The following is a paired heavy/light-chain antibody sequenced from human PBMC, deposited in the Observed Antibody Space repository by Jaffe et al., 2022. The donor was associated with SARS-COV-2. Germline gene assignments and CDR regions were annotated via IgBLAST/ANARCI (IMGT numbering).Light chain of an antibody. Sequence: EIVLTQSPATLSLSPGERATLSCRASQSVSSYLAWYQQKPGQAPRLLIYDASNRATGIPARFSGSGSGTDFTLTISSLEPEDFAVYYCQQRSNWPTFGQGTKLEIK. CDR1: QSVSSY. J-gene: IGKJ2*01. CDR3: QQRSNWPT. V-gene: IGKV3-11*01. CDR2: DAS.
Heavy chain of an antibody. V-gene: IGHV3-48*02. CDR1: GFTFSSYS. D-gene: IGHD6-19*01. Sequence: EVQLVESGGGLVQPGGSLRLSCAASGFTFSSYSMNWVRQAPGKGLEWVSYISSSSSTIYYADSVKGRFTISRDNAKNSLYLQMNSLRDEDTAVYYCARWGIAAGPIAVADYYYYGMDVWGQGTTVTVSS. J-gene: IGHJ6*02. CDR3: ARWGIAAGPIAVADYYYYGMDV. CDR2: ISSSSSTI.